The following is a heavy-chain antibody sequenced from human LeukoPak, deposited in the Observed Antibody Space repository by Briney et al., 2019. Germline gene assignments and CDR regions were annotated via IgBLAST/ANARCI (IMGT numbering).Heavy chain of an antibody. Sequence: GGSLRLSCADSGLSFTNAWMSWVRQAPGKGLEWVGRIKSKGDGETTDYAAPVKGRFTMSRDDSKGMLYLYMNSLKTEDTAVYYCTTDLGITMTRGVIVYWGRGTLVTVSS. CDR3: TTDLGITMTRGVIVY. V-gene: IGHV3-15*01. D-gene: IGHD3-10*01. CDR2: IKSKGDGETT. CDR1: GLSFTNAW. J-gene: IGHJ4*02.